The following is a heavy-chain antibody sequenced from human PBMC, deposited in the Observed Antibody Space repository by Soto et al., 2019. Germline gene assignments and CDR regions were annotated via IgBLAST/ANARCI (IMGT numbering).Heavy chain of an antibody. V-gene: IGHV3-30-3*01. J-gene: IGHJ5*02. CDR1: GFSFSGAV. D-gene: IGHD6-19*01. CDR2: ISNDGNSQ. Sequence: PGGSLRLSCEASGFSFSGAVMHWVRQSPGTGLEWVAGISNDGNSQHYGDSVKGRFTISRDNSKNTLYLQMNSLRAEDTAVYYCAKDRPDSSGWYADWFDPWGQGTLVTVSS. CDR3: AKDRPDSSGWYADWFDP.